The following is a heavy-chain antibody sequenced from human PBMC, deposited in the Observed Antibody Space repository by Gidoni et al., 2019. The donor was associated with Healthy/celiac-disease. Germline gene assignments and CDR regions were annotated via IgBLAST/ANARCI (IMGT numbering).Heavy chain of an antibody. Sequence: QVQLQESGPGLVKPSGTLSLTCAVSGGSISSSNWWSWVRQPPGKGLEWIGEIYHSGSTNYNPSLKSRVTISVDKSKNQFSLKLSSVTAADTAVYYCASPLGYCSGGSCSDAFDIWGQGTMVTVSS. CDR2: IYHSGST. V-gene: IGHV4-4*02. D-gene: IGHD2-15*01. J-gene: IGHJ3*02. CDR1: GGSISSSNW. CDR3: ASPLGYCSGGSCSDAFDI.